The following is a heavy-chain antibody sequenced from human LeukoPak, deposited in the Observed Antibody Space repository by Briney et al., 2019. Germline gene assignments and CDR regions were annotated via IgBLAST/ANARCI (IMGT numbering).Heavy chain of an antibody. CDR2: INHSGST. Sequence: SETLSLTCAVYGGSFSGYYWSWIRQPPGKGLEWIGEINHSGSTNYNPSLKSRVTISVDTSKNQFSLKLSSVTAADTAVYYCARAPRRYFDWLLTYGPLDYWGQGTLVTVSS. CDR1: GGSFSGYY. J-gene: IGHJ4*02. CDR3: ARAPRRYFDWLLTYGPLDY. D-gene: IGHD3-9*01. V-gene: IGHV4-34*01.